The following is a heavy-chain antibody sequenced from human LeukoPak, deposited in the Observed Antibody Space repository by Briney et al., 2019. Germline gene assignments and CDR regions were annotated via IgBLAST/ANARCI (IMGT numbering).Heavy chain of an antibody. CDR3: ASLVGATSRYYYYYMDV. V-gene: IGHV1-8*03. D-gene: IGHD1-26*01. Sequence: GASVKVSCKASGYTFTSYGISWVRQAPGQGLEWMGWMNPNSGNTGYAQKFQGRVTITTDESTSTAYMELSSLRSEDTAVYYCASLVGATSRYYYYYMDVWGKGTTVTVSS. CDR1: GYTFTSYG. CDR2: MNPNSGNT. J-gene: IGHJ6*03.